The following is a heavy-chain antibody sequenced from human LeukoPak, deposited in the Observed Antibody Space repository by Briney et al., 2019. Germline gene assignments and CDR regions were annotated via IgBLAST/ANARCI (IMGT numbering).Heavy chain of an antibody. CDR3: ARDWNFGAIAVAYFFDY. Sequence: QTGGSLRLSCAASGFTFSNYAMHWVCQAPGKGLEWVAVISYDGSNTYYADSVKGRFTISGDNSKNTLYLQMNSLRAEDTAVYYCARDWNFGAIAVAYFFDYWGQGTLVTVSS. V-gene: IGHV3-30-3*01. CDR2: ISYDGSNT. CDR1: GFTFSNYA. D-gene: IGHD6-19*01. J-gene: IGHJ4*02.